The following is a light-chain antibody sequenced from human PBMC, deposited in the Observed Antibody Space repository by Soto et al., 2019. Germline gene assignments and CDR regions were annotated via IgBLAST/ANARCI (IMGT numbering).Light chain of an antibody. CDR1: QGIRTD. CDR3: LQDYSYPRT. J-gene: IGKJ1*01. CDR2: GAS. V-gene: IGKV1-6*01. Sequence: AVQMTQSPSSLSASVGDRATITCRASQGIRTDLGWYQQTPGKAPKLLISGASRLQSGVPSRFSGSGSGAEFTLTISSLQPEDSATYYCLQDYSYPRTFGQGTKVDIK.